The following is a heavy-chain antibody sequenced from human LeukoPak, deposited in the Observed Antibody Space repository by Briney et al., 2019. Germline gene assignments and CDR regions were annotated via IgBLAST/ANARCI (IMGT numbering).Heavy chain of an antibody. Sequence: SVKVSCKASGGTFSSYAISWVRQAPGQGPEWMGRIIPILGIANYAQKFQGRVTITADKSTSTAYMELSSLRSEDTAVYYCARDGGYYDSSGYYNYWGQGTLVTVSS. CDR1: GGTFSSYA. CDR3: ARDGGYYDSSGYYNY. V-gene: IGHV1-69*04. J-gene: IGHJ4*02. D-gene: IGHD3-22*01. CDR2: IIPILGIA.